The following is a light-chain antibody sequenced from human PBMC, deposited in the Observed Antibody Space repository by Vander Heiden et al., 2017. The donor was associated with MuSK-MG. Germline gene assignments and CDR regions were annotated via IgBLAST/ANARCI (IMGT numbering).Light chain of an antibody. V-gene: IGKV4-1*01. Sequence: DIVMTQSPDSLAVSLGERATINCKSSQSVLYSSNNKNFLAWYQQKPGQPPKLLIYWASTRESGVPDRFSGSGSGTDFTLTISSLQAGDVAVYYCQQDDSIPYTFGQGTKLEI. CDR3: QQDDSIPYT. CDR2: WAS. J-gene: IGKJ2*01. CDR1: QSVLYSSNNKNF.